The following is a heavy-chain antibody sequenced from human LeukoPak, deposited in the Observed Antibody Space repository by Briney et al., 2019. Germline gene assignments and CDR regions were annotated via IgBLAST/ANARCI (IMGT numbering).Heavy chain of an antibody. CDR3: ASGAGWESGY. V-gene: IGHV3-7*01. J-gene: IGHJ4*02. D-gene: IGHD1-26*01. Sequence: GGSLRLSCAVSGSTSSRNFMSWVRQTPEEGLEWVANMDQDGSEKNYVDSVKGRFTISRDNAKNSLFLQMNSLRAEDTAIYYCASGAGWESGYWGQGTLVTVSS. CDR2: MDQDGSEK. CDR1: GSTSSRNF.